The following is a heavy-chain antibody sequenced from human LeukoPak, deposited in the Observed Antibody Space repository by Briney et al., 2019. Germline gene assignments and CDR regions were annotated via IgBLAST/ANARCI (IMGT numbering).Heavy chain of an antibody. CDR2: IIPIFGTA. Sequence: SVKVSCKASGGTFSSYAISWVRQAPGQGLDWMGGIIPIFGTANYAQKFQGRVTITADESTSRAYMELSSLRSEDTAVYYCARGDSSGYYYRPFDYWGQGTLVTVSS. CDR1: GGTFSSYA. CDR3: ARGDSSGYYYRPFDY. J-gene: IGHJ4*02. V-gene: IGHV1-69*01. D-gene: IGHD3-22*01.